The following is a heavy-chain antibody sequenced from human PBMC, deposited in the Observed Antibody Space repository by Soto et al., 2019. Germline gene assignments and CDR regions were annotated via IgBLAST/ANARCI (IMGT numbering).Heavy chain of an antibody. Sequence: SETLSLTCAVYGGSFSGYYWSWIRQPPGKGLEWIGEINHSGSTNYNPSLKSRVTISVDTSKNQFSLKLRSVTAADTAVYYCARESRATVTTPGFDYWGQGTLVTVSS. CDR3: ARESRATVTTPGFDY. V-gene: IGHV4-34*01. J-gene: IGHJ4*02. D-gene: IGHD4-17*01. CDR2: INHSGST. CDR1: GGSFSGYY.